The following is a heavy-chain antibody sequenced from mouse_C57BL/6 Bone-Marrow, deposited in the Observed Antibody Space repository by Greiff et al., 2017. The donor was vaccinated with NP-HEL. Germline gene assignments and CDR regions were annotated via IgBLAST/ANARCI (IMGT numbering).Heavy chain of an antibody. CDR1: GFTFSNYW. V-gene: IGHV6-3*01. CDR2: IRLKSDNYAT. J-gene: IGHJ2*01. D-gene: IGHD1-1*01. Sequence: EVKLVESGGGLVQPGGSMKLSCVASGFTFSNYWMNWVRQSPEKGLEWVAQIRLKSDNYATHYAESVKGRFTISRDDSKSSVYLQMNNLRAEDTGIYYCTDRFYYYGSTLYYFDYWGQGTTLTVSS. CDR3: TDRFYYYGSTLYYFDY.